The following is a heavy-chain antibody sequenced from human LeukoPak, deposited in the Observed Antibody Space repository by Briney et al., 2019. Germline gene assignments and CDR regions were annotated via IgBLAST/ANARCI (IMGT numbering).Heavy chain of an antibody. V-gene: IGHV3-30*03. CDR2: ISYDGSNK. J-gene: IGHJ6*02. CDR3: ARGWYQYGMDV. Sequence: GRSLRLSCAASGFTFSSYGMHWVRQAPGKGLEWVAVISYDGSNKYYADSVKGRFTISRDNSKNTLYLQMNSLRAEDTAVYYCARGWYQYGMDVWGQGTTVTVSS. D-gene: IGHD6-19*01. CDR1: GFTFSSYG.